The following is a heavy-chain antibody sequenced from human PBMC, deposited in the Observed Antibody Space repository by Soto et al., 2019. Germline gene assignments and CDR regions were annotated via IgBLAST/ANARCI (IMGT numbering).Heavy chain of an antibody. V-gene: IGHV3-21*04. D-gene: IGHD4-17*01. CDR3: ARVKDYGPYNYYYGMDV. CDR1: GFTFSSYS. Sequence: PGGSLRLSCAASGFTFSSYSMNWVRQAPGKGLEWVSSISSSSSYIYYADSVKGRFTISRDNAKNSLYLQMNSLRAEDTAVYYCARVKDYGPYNYYYGMDVWGQGTTVTVSS. CDR2: ISSSSSYI. J-gene: IGHJ6*02.